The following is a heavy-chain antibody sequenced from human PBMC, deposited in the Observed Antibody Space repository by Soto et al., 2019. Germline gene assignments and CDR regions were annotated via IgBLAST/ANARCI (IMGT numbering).Heavy chain of an antibody. CDR2: ITINGNT. D-gene: IGHD1-7*01. V-gene: IGHV4-4*07. CDR1: GAHISDFC. J-gene: IGHJ1*01. Sequence: ETLPLRGTVAGAHISDFCWSWIRQPAGKGLEWIGRITINGNTQKNPSFKSRVTMSIDTSRNHFSLNIQSATAADTALYYCARETGENWTYEAHWGPGTLVTVSS. CDR3: ARETGENWTYEAH.